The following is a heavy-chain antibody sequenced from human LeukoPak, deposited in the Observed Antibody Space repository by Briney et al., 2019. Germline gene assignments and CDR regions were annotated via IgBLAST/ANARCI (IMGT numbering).Heavy chain of an antibody. D-gene: IGHD2-2*01. CDR1: GFTFSSYS. Sequence: SLRLSCAASGFTFSSYSMNWVRQAPGKGLEWVSYIRTSGSTIYYADSVKGRFTISRDNAKNSLYLQMNSLRDEDTAVYYCARGGAVGPNPYYSDYWGQGTLVTVSS. CDR3: ARGGAVGPNPYYSDY. V-gene: IGHV3-48*02. J-gene: IGHJ4*02. CDR2: IRTSGSTI.